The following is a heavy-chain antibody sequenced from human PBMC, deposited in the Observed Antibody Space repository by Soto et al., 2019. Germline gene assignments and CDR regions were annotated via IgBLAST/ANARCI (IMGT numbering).Heavy chain of an antibody. J-gene: IGHJ4*02. CDR2: ISGSCDNT. D-gene: IGHD3-9*01. V-gene: IGHV3-23*01. CDR3: AKEWHTRREFES. Sequence: WWSXRLSCKASVFTFLIYAIILFRHTPGKGLEWVSSISGSCDNTYYADSVKGRFTFSRYNSKNTFYLQMKSLRVEDTAVYYCAKEWHTRREFESWGQGTLVKVYS. CDR1: VFTFLIYA.